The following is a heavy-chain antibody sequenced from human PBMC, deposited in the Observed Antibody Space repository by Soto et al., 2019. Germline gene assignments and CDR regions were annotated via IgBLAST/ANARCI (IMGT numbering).Heavy chain of an antibody. CDR3: ARAPHSSSWINYYYYGMDV. CDR1: GFTFSDHY. Sequence: GGSLRLPCAASGFTFSDHYMDWVRQAPGKGLEWVGRTRNKANSYTTEYAASVKGRFTISRDDSKNSLYLQMNSLKTEDTAVYYCARAPHSSSWINYYYYGMDVWGQGTTVTVSS. CDR2: TRNKANSYTT. J-gene: IGHJ6*02. V-gene: IGHV3-72*01. D-gene: IGHD6-13*01.